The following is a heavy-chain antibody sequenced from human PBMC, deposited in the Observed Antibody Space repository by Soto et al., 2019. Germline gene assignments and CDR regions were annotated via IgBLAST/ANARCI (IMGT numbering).Heavy chain of an antibody. CDR1: GGSFSGYY. CDR2: INHSGST. CDR3: ARVGTGGYFDY. D-gene: IGHD1-1*01. J-gene: IGHJ4*02. V-gene: IGHV4-34*01. Sequence: PSETLSLTCAVYGGSFSGYYWSWIRQPPGKGLEWIGEINHSGSTNYNPSLKSRVTISVGTSKNQFSLKLSSVTAADTAVYYCARVGTGGYFDYWGQGTLVTVSS.